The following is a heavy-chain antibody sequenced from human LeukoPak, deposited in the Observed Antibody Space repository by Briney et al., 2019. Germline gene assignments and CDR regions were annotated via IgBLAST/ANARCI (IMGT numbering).Heavy chain of an antibody. CDR1: GYTFTGYY. Sequence: ASVKVSCKASGYTFTGYYMHWVRQAPGQGLEWMGWINPNSGGTNYAQKFQGRVTMTRDTSISTAYMELSSLRSEDTAVYYCARGISSSWYSDYYYYMDVCGKGTTVTMSS. CDR3: ARGISSSWYSDYYYYMDV. J-gene: IGHJ6*03. D-gene: IGHD6-13*01. V-gene: IGHV1-2*02. CDR2: INPNSGGT.